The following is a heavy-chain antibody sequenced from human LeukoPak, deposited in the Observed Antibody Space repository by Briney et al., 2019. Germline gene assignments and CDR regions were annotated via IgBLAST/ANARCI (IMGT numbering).Heavy chain of an antibody. CDR3: ARGVSGRYYDFDY. CDR2: ISGSSTYV. CDR1: GFTFSSYS. Sequence: GGSLRLSCAASGFTFSSYSMNWVRQAPGKGLKWVSSISGSSTYVYYADSMRGRFTISRDDAKNSLYLQMNSLRAEDTAVYYCARGVSGRYYDFDYWGQGTLVTVSS. D-gene: IGHD1-26*01. J-gene: IGHJ4*02. V-gene: IGHV3-21*06.